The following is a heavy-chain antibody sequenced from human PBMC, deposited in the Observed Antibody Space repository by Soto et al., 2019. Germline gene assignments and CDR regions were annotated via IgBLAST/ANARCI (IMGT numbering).Heavy chain of an antibody. D-gene: IGHD5-12*01. Sequence: QVQLQESGPGLVKPSQTLSLTCTVSGGSISSGDYYWSWIRQPPGKGLEWIGYIYYSGSTYYNPSLKSRMTISVDTSKNQFSLKLTSVTAADTAVYYCARWLGYGPHFDYWGQGNLVTVSS. CDR1: GGSISSGDYY. V-gene: IGHV4-30-4*01. CDR2: IYYSGST. J-gene: IGHJ4*02. CDR3: ARWLGYGPHFDY.